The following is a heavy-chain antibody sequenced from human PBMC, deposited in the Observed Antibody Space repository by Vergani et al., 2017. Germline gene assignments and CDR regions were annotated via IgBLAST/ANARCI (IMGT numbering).Heavy chain of an antibody. D-gene: IGHD3-16*01. CDR1: GDSISRGNY. J-gene: IGHJ3*02. Sequence: QVQLQESGPGLVKPSETLSLTCSVSGDSISRGNYWGWIGQPPGKGLEWIATVFHSGSAYYNPSLRRRVTISVETSKNQFSLWLTTLTAADAAVYYCACQFWVSQGVGAFETWGRGTVVSVSS. CDR3: ACQFWVSQGVGAFET. V-gene: IGHV4-38-2*02. CDR2: VFHSGSA.